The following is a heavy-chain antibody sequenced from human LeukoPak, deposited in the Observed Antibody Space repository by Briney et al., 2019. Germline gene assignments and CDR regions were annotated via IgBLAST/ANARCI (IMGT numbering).Heavy chain of an antibody. D-gene: IGHD3-22*01. CDR3: ARVGTDYYDSSGYYLPVPYFDY. CDR2: IYYSGST. Sequence: PSQTLSLTCTVSGGSISSGDYYWSWIRQPPGKGLEWIGYIYYSGSTYYNPSLKSRVTISVDTSKNQFSLKLSSVTAADTAVYYCARVGTDYYDSSGYYLPVPYFDYWGQGTLVTVSS. V-gene: IGHV4-30-4*01. J-gene: IGHJ4*02. CDR1: GGSISSGDYY.